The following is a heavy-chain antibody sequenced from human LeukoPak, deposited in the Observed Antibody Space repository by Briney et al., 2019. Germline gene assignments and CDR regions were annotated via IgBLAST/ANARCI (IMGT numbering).Heavy chain of an antibody. CDR3: AKALDPKYGDYGDY. Sequence: RGSLRLSCAASGFTFSSYGMHWVRQAPGKGLEWVAVISYDGSNKYYADSVKGRFTISRGNSKNTLYLQMNSLRAEDTAVYYCAKALDPKYGDYGDYWGQGTLVTVSS. J-gene: IGHJ4*02. D-gene: IGHD4-17*01. CDR2: ISYDGSNK. V-gene: IGHV3-30*18. CDR1: GFTFSSYG.